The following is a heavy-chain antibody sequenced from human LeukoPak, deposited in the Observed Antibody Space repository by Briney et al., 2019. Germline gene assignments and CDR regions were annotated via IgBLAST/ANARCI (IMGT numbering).Heavy chain of an antibody. CDR3: ARVTGKMLSDAFDI. J-gene: IGHJ3*02. CDR1: GFTFSSYS. CDR2: ISSSSYI. V-gene: IGHV3-21*01. D-gene: IGHD1-14*01. Sequence: GGSLRLSCAASGFTFSSYSMNWVRQAPGKGLEWVSSISSSSYIYYADSVKGRFTISRGNAKNSLYLQMNSLRAEDTAVYYCARVTGKMLSDAFDIWGQGTMVTVSS.